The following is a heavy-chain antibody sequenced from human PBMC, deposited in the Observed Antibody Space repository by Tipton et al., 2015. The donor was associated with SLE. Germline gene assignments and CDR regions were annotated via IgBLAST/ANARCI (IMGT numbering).Heavy chain of an antibody. V-gene: IGHV3-9*01. Sequence: SLRLSCAASGFTFDDYAMHWVRQAPGKGLEWVSGISWNSGSIGYADSVKGRFTISRDNAKNSLYLQMNSLRAEDTALYYCAKDSSGYYSAFDIWGQGTMVTVSP. CDR1: GFTFDDYA. J-gene: IGHJ3*02. CDR3: AKDSSGYYSAFDI. D-gene: IGHD3-22*01. CDR2: ISWNSGSI.